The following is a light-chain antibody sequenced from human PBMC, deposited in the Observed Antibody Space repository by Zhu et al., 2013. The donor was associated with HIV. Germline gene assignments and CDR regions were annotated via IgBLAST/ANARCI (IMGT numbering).Light chain of an antibody. V-gene: IGLV3-21*01. Sequence: SYELTQPPSVSVAPGKTASITCGGNNIGSKSVHWYQQKPGQAPVLVIFDDSDRPSGIPERFSGSNSGNTATLTISRVEAGDEADYYCGTWDTSLSEVVFGGGTKLTVL. CDR2: DDS. J-gene: IGLJ3*02. CDR3: GTWDTSLSEVV. CDR1: NIGSKS.